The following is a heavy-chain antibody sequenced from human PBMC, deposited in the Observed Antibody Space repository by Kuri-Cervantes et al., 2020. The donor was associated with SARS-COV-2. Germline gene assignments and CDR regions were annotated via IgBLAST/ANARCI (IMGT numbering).Heavy chain of an antibody. CDR1: GYTFTSYA. CDR3: ARGPAFSLRPIITIFGVVRPYNWFDP. CDR2: MNPNSGNT. V-gene: IGHV1-8*02. D-gene: IGHD3-3*01. J-gene: IGHJ5*02. Sequence: ASVKVSCKASGYTFTSYAMHWVRQAPGQRLEWMGWMNPNSGNTGYAQKFQGRVTMTRNTSIRTAYMELSSLRSEDTAVYYCARGPAFSLRPIITIFGVVRPYNWFDPWGQGTLVTVSS.